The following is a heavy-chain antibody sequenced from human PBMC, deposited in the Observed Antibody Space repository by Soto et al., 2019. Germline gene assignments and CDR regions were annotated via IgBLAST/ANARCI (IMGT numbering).Heavy chain of an antibody. CDR1: GDSISSGDYY. CDR2: IYYSGST. D-gene: IGHD3-3*01. J-gene: IGHJ4*02. Sequence: SETLSLTCTVSGDSISSGDYYWSWIRQPPGKGLEWIGYIYYSGSTYYNPSLKSRVTISVDTSKNQFSLKLSSVTAADTAVYYCARAGRLLHPFDYWGQGSLVTVSS. CDR3: ARAGRLLHPFDY. V-gene: IGHV4-30-4*01.